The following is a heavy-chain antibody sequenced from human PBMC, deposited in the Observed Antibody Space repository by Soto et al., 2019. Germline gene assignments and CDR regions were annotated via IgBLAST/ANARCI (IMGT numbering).Heavy chain of an antibody. J-gene: IGHJ5*02. V-gene: IGHV4-38-2*01. CDR1: GYSISSGYY. CDR2: IYHSGST. Sequence: SETLSLTCAVSGYSISSGYYWGWIRQPPGKGLEWIGSIYHSGSTYYNPSLKSRVTISVDTSKNQFSLKLSSVTAADTAVYYCARVEVAFLEWLSPNWFDPWGQRTLVTVSS. CDR3: ARVEVAFLEWLSPNWFDP. D-gene: IGHD3-3*02.